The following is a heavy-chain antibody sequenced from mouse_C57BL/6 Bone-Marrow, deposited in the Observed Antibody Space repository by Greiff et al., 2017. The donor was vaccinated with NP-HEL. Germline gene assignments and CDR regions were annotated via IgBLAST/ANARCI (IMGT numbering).Heavy chain of an antibody. D-gene: IGHD3-2*02. Sequence: EVQLQQSGPELVKPGASVKIPCKASGYTFTDYNMDWVKQSHGKSLEWIGDINPNNGGTIYNQKFKGKATLTVDKSSSTAYMELRSLTSEDTAVYYCARGRTAQDPFYAMDYWGQGTSVTVSS. CDR2: INPNNGGT. V-gene: IGHV1-18*01. CDR1: GYTFTDYN. J-gene: IGHJ4*01. CDR3: ARGRTAQDPFYAMDY.